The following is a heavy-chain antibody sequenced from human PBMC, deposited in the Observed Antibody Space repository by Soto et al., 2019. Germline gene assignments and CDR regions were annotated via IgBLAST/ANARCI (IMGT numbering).Heavy chain of an antibody. CDR3: ARGGLVGVVVTAIQTDAFDI. J-gene: IGHJ3*02. CDR1: GGTFSSYA. V-gene: IGHV1-69*13. Sequence: SVKVSCKASGGTFSSYAISWVRQAPGQGLEWMGGIIPIFGTANCAQKFQGRVTITADESTSTAYMELSSLRSEDTAVYYCARGGLVGVVVTAIQTDAFDIWGQGTMVTVSS. D-gene: IGHD2-21*02. CDR2: IIPIFGTA.